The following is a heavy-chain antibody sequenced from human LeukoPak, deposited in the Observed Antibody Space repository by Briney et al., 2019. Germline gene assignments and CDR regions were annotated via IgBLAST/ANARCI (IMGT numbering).Heavy chain of an antibody. CDR3: AKALYSSGWSSFDY. CDR2: IRYDGSNK. V-gene: IGHV3-30*02. Sequence: GGSLRLSCAASGFTFSSYGMHWVRQAPGKGLEWVAFIRYDGSNKYYADSVKGRFTISRDNSKNTLYLQMNSLRAEDTAVYYCAKALYSSGWSSFDYWGQGTLVTVSS. D-gene: IGHD6-19*01. J-gene: IGHJ4*02. CDR1: GFTFSSYG.